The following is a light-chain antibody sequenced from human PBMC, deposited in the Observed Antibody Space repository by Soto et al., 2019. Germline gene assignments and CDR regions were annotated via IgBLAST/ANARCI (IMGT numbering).Light chain of an antibody. Sequence: DIQVTQSPYSLSASVGDSVTITCRASQGISSFLAWYQQKPGKAPKLLIYAASTLQSGVPSRFSGSGSGTDFTLTISSLQPEDFATYFCQQLNSYPITFGQGTRLEIK. V-gene: IGKV1-9*01. CDR1: QGISSF. CDR2: AAS. J-gene: IGKJ5*01. CDR3: QQLNSYPIT.